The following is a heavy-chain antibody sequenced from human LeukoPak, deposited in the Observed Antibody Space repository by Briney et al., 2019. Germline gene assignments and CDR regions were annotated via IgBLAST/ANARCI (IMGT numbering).Heavy chain of an antibody. CDR2: IRGGGANP. CDR3: AKCSYTYGNDAYDI. D-gene: IGHD5-18*01. J-gene: IGHJ3*02. Sequence: GGSLRLFCAASGFTFSHFAMNWVRQASGKGLEWVSSIRGGGANPHYADSVKGRFTISRDNSKNTLYMEMNSLRAEDTAVYYCAKCSYTYGNDAYDIWGQGTMVTVSS. CDR1: GFTFSHFA. V-gene: IGHV3-23*01.